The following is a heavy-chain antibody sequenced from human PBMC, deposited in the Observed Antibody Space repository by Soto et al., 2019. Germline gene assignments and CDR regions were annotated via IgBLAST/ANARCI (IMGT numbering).Heavy chain of an antibody. CDR3: ARDIVVVPAARGYYGMDV. V-gene: IGHV1-18*01. Sequence: ASVKVSCKASGYTFTSYGISWVRQAPGQGLEWMGWISAYNGNTNYAQKLQGRVTMTTDTSTSTAYMELRSLRSDDTAVYYCARDIVVVPAARGYYGMDVWGQGTTVTVSS. CDR2: ISAYNGNT. J-gene: IGHJ6*02. CDR1: GYTFTSYG. D-gene: IGHD2-2*01.